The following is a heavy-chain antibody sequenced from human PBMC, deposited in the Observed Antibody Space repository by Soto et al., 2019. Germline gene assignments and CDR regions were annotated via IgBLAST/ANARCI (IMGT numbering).Heavy chain of an antibody. J-gene: IGHJ4*02. CDR3: ARGYSYTQTVFDY. V-gene: IGHV3-53*01. CDR2: IYSSGST. D-gene: IGHD5-18*01. CDR1: GFTVSNNY. Sequence: PGGSLTLSCAASGFTVSNNYMTWVRQAPGKGLEWVSFIYSSGSTYYADSVKGRFTISRDNFKNTLYLQMNSLRAEDTAVYYCARGYSYTQTVFDYWGLGTLVTVSS.